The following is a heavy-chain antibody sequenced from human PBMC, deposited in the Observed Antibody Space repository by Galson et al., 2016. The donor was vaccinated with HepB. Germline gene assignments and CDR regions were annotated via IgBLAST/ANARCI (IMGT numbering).Heavy chain of an antibody. CDR3: ARGRWPDY. CDR2: INSPTGYI. CDR1: GFTFSSYD. J-gene: IGHJ4*02. Sequence: SLRLSCAASGFTFSSYDMNWARQAPGKGLEWVSSINSPTGYIYYTDSVKGRFTISRDNGKNSVYLQMDGLRAEDTAVYYCARGRWPDYWGQGTLVTVSS. V-gene: IGHV3-21*01. D-gene: IGHD4-23*01.